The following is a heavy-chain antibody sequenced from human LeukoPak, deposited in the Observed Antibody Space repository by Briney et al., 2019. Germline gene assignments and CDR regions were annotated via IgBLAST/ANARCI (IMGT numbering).Heavy chain of an antibody. J-gene: IGHJ4*02. D-gene: IGHD4-23*01. CDR1: GFTFSSYE. V-gene: IGHV3-48*03. CDR2: ISSSGSTI. CDR3: VRDYGGSSPFDF. Sequence: PGGSLRLSCAASGFTFSSYEMHWVRQAPGKGLEWVSYISSSGSTIYHADSVKGRFTISRDNAKNSLYLQMNSLRAEDTAVYYCVRDYGGSSPFDFWGQGTLVTVSS.